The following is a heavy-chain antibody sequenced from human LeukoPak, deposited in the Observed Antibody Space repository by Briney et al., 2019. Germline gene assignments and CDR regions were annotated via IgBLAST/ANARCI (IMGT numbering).Heavy chain of an antibody. CDR1: VGSISSYY. CDR3: ARSYCGGDCYLWAFDI. J-gene: IGHJ3*02. CDR2: IYYSGST. D-gene: IGHD2-21*02. Sequence: SETLSLTCTVSVGSISSYYWSWIRQPPGKGLKWIGYIYYSGSTNYNPSLKSRVTISVDTSKNQFSLKLSSVTAADTAVYYCARSYCGGDCYLWAFDIWGQGTMVTVSS. V-gene: IGHV4-59*01.